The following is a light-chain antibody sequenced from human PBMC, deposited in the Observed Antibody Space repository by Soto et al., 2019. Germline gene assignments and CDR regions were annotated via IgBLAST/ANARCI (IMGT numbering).Light chain of an antibody. J-gene: IGKJ2*01. V-gene: IGKV3-20*01. CDR1: ASVSSSV. CDR2: GAS. Sequence: EIVLTQSPGTLSLSPGDSATLSCRASASVSSSVLAWYQKKPGQAPRLVMFGASDRATGIPDRFSGRGSGTDFILTISGLEPEDFAVYYCQQFGSLPYAFGQGTKLEIK. CDR3: QQFGSLPYA.